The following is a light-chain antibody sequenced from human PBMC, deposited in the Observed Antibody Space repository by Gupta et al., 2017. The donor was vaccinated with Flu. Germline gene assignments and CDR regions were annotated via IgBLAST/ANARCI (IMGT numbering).Light chain of an antibody. J-gene: IGLJ3*02. V-gene: IGLV1-44*01. CDR1: TSNIGINT. Sequence: QSVLTQPPSASGTPGPTVTISCSGSTSNIGINTVTWYQQFPGTAPKLLIYNNNQRPSGVPDRFSGSKSGTSASLAISGLQSEDEADYYCASWDDSLNGPWVLGGGTKLTVL. CDR3: ASWDDSLNGPWV. CDR2: NNN.